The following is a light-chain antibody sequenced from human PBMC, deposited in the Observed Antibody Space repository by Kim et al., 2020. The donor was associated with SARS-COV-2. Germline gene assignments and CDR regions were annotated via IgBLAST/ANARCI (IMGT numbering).Light chain of an antibody. CDR3: QQYGSSPLT. J-gene: IGKJ4*01. V-gene: IGKV3-20*01. CDR2: GAS. CDR1: QSVSSSY. Sequence: PGERATLSCRASQSVSSSYLAWYQQKPGQAPRLLIYGASSRATGIPDRFSGSGSGTDFTLTISRLEPDDFAVFYCQQYGSSPLTFGGGTKVDIK.